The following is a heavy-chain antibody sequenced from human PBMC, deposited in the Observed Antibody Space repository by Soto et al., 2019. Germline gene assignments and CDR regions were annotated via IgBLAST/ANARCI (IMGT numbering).Heavy chain of an antibody. CDR1: GYSFSDYF. CDR2: INPKTAAT. CDR3: ARIKWGLNYYNGMDV. J-gene: IGHJ6*02. Sequence: QVQLVQSGAEVKKSGASVKVSCKPSGYSFSDYFIQWVRQAPGQGLEWVAWINPKTAATNYAKKFQGRVSLTWDTSSTTADMELTRLRPDDTAVYYCARIKWGLNYYNGMDVWGQGATVIVSS. D-gene: IGHD1-26*01. V-gene: IGHV1-2*02.